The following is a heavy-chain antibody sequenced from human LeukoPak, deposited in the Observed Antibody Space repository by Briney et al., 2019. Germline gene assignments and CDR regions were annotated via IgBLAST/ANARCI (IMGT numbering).Heavy chain of an antibody. J-gene: IGHJ4*02. D-gene: IGHD1-26*01. CDR3: TTVRGATRMADDY. Sequence: GGSLRLSCAASGFTFSNAWMSWVRQAPGKGLEWVGRIKSKTDGGTTDYAAPVKGRFTISRDDSKNTLYLQMNSLKTEDTAVYYCTTVRGATRMADDYWXQGTLVTVSX. CDR1: GFTFSNAW. CDR2: IKSKTDGGTT. V-gene: IGHV3-15*01.